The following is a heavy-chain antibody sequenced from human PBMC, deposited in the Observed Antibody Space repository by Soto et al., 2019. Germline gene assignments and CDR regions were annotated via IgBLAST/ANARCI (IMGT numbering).Heavy chain of an antibody. CDR2: IYNGVIT. Sequence: QVQLQESGPGLVKPSQTLSLACTVSGGSISTGDYYWTWIRQPPGQGLEWIGHIYNGVITYYNPSLKSRLSIPGDTSKNQFSLKRSSVTAADTAVYYCARGLGNGGYYHFVSWGPGSLVTVSS. CDR1: GGSISTGDYY. D-gene: IGHD3-3*01. J-gene: IGHJ4*02. V-gene: IGHV4-30-4*01. CDR3: ARGLGNGGYYHFVS.